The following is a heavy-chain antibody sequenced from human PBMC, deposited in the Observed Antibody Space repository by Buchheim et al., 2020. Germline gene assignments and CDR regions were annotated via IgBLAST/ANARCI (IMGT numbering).Heavy chain of an antibody. J-gene: IGHJ4*02. Sequence: QVQLQESGPGLVKPSQTLSLTCTVTGGSTRSSGYYWSWIRQHPGKGLEWIGYIYYSGTPYYNPSLKSRVTISIDTSKNQFSLKVTPVIAADTAVYYCASSEDFGDYVFDYWGQGTL. CDR2: IYYSGTP. CDR3: ASSEDFGDYVFDY. D-gene: IGHD3-16*01. V-gene: IGHV4-31*03. CDR1: GGSTRSSGYY.